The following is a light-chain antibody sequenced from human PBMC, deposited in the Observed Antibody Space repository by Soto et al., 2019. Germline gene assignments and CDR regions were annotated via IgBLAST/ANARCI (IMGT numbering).Light chain of an antibody. CDR3: QQYSNSPNT. Sequence: ETVLTQSPGTLSLSPGEGATLSCRASQSVSSNYVAWYQLKPGQGPRLLIHGASSRATGIPDRFSGSGSGTDFTLTISRLEPEDFAVYYCQQYSNSPNTFGQGTKLEIK. V-gene: IGKV3-20*01. CDR2: GAS. CDR1: QSVSSNY. J-gene: IGKJ2*01.